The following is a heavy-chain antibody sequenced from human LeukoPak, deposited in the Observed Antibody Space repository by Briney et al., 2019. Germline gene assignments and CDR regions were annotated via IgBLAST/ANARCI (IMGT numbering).Heavy chain of an antibody. CDR2: IIPIFGTT. D-gene: IGHD6-13*01. CDR1: GGTFSNYA. CDR3: ARSTAAVNYYYYMDV. Sequence: GASVKVSCKASGGTFSNYAISWVRQAPGQGLQWMGGIIPIFGTTNYAQKFQGRVTITADESTSTAYMELSSLRSEDTAVYYCARSTAAVNYYYYMDVWGQGTTVTISS. J-gene: IGHJ6*03. V-gene: IGHV1-69*13.